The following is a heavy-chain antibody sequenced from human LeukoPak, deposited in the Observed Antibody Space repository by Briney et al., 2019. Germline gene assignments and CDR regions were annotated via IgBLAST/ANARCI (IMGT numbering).Heavy chain of an antibody. D-gene: IGHD2-15*01. Sequence: PGGSLRLSCATSGFTFSGYWMTWVRQAPGKGLEWVANKQQDGGEKNYVDSVKGRFTISRDNAKNSLSLQMNSLRAEDTAVYYCARDEYCSDGTCYTRFASWGQGTLVTVSS. J-gene: IGHJ4*02. CDR1: GFTFSGYW. V-gene: IGHV3-7*03. CDR3: ARDEYCSDGTCYTRFAS. CDR2: KQQDGGEK.